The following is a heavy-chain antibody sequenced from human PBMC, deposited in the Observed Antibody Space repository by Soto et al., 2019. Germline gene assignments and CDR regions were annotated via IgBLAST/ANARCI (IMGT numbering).Heavy chain of an antibody. D-gene: IGHD6-19*01. V-gene: IGHV3-33*01. J-gene: IGHJ3*02. CDR3: ARDWSLAVAASGAFDI. Sequence: GGSLRLSCAASGFTFSSYGMHWVRQAPGKGLEWVAVIWYDGSNKYYADSVKGRFTISRDNSKNTLYLQMNSLRAEDTAVYYCARDWSLAVAASGAFDIWGQGTMVTVSS. CDR2: IWYDGSNK. CDR1: GFTFSSYG.